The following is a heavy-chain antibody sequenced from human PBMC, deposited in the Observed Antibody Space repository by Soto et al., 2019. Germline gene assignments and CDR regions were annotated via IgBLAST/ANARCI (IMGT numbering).Heavy chain of an antibody. CDR1: VGSISSGSYY. Sequence: SETLSLTCTVSVGSISSGSYYWSWIRQPPGKGLEWIGYIYYSGSTYYNPSLKSRVTISVDTSKNQFSLKLSSVTAADTAVYYCAIDHFCSGARGGGGYDDYYGMDVWGQGTTVTVSS. CDR2: IYYSGST. V-gene: IGHV4-31*03. D-gene: IGHD2-15*01. J-gene: IGHJ6*02. CDR3: AIDHFCSGARGGGGYDDYYGMDV.